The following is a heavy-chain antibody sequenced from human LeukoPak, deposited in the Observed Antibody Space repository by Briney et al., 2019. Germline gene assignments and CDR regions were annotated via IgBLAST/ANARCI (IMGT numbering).Heavy chain of an antibody. CDR2: IYYSGSP. CDR3: ARVYWYFDL. CDR1: GDSISSSNYY. Sequence: PSETLSLTCTVSGDSISSSNYYWGWIRQPPGKGLEWIGSIYYSGSPYYNPSLKSRVTISVDTSKNQFSLKLSSLTAADTAVYYCARVYWYFDLWGRGTLVTVSS. J-gene: IGHJ2*01. V-gene: IGHV4-39*01.